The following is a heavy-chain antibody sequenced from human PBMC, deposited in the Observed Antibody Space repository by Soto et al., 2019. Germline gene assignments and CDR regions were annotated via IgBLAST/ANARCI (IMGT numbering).Heavy chain of an antibody. Sequence: GESLKISCKGSGYSFTSYWIGRVRQMPGKGLEWMGIIYPGDSDTRYSPSFQGQVTISADKSISTAYLQWSSLKASDTAMYYCARQGYSYGHNYYYGMDVWGQGTTVTVSS. V-gene: IGHV5-51*01. CDR3: ARQGYSYGHNYYYGMDV. CDR1: GYSFTSYW. CDR2: IYPGDSDT. J-gene: IGHJ6*02. D-gene: IGHD5-18*01.